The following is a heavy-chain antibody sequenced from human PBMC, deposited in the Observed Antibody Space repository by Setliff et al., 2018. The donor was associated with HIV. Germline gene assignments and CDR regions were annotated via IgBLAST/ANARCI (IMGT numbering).Heavy chain of an antibody. Sequence: SETLSLTCSVSGAVISRSTHHWAWIRQPPGKGLEWFGALSSNGNTYFNPTLKSRVTLSIDSSKNLFSLKLNSLTAADTAVYFCAAQDLDLVKYYYMDYWGPGALVTVS. V-gene: IGHV4-39*07. CDR3: AAQDLDLVKYYYMDY. D-gene: IGHD2-21*01. J-gene: IGHJ4*02. CDR2: LSSNGNT. CDR1: GAVISRSTHH.